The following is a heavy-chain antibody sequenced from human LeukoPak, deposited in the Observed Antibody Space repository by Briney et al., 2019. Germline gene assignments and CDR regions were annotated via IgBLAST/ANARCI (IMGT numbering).Heavy chain of an antibody. D-gene: IGHD3-16*02. CDR1: GFTFSSYW. CDR3: ARVGGRYSPLGY. Sequence: PGGSLRLSCAASGFTFSSYWMSWVRQAPGKGLEWVANIKQDGSEKYYVDSVKGRFTISRDNAKNSLYLQMISLRAEDTAVYYRARVGGRYSPLGYWGQGTLVTVSS. V-gene: IGHV3-7*01. J-gene: IGHJ4*02. CDR2: IKQDGSEK.